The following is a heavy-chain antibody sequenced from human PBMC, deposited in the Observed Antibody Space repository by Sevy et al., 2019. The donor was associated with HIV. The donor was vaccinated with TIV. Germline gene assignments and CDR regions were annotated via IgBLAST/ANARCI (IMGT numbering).Heavy chain of an antibody. J-gene: IGHJ6*02. V-gene: IGHV4-59*01. D-gene: IGHD6-19*01. CDR1: GGSISSYY. CDR2: IYYSGST. CDR3: ARDQRIAVDGTGYDYGMDV. Sequence: SETLSLTCTVSGGSISSYYWSWIRQPPGKGLEWIGYIYYSGSTNYNPSLKSRVTISVDTSKNQFSLKLSSVTAADTAVYYCARDQRIAVDGTGYDYGMDVWGQGTTVTVSS.